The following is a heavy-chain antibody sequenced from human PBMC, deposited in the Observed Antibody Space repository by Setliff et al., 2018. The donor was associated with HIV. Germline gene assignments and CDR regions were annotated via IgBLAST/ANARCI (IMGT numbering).Heavy chain of an antibody. CDR3: ARTKADGYNGVFDS. V-gene: IGHV4-30-4*08. J-gene: IGHJ4*02. CDR2: IYYSGST. CDR1: GDSISSGDYY. D-gene: IGHD5-12*01. Sequence: SETLSLTCTVSGDSISSGDYYWSWIRQPPGKGLEWIGNIYYSGSTYYNPSLKSRVTISVDTFKNRFSLRLTSVTAADTAVYYSARTKADGYNGVFDSWGQGTQVTVSS.